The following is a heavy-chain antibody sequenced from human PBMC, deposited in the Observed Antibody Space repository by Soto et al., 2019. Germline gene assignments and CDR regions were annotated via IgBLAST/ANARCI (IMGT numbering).Heavy chain of an antibody. CDR3: ARDSDYGDYSGDAFDI. D-gene: IGHD4-17*01. V-gene: IGHV4-31*03. CDR2: IYYSGST. Sequence: SETLSLTCTVSGGSISSGGYYWSWIRQHPGKGLEWIGYIYYSGSTYYNPSLKSRVTISVDTSKNQFSLKLSSVTAADTAVYYCARDSDYGDYSGDAFDIWGQGTMVTVS. J-gene: IGHJ3*02. CDR1: GGSISSGGYY.